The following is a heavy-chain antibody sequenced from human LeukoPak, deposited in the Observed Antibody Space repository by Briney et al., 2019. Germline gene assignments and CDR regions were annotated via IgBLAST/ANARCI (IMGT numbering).Heavy chain of an antibody. Sequence: GASVKVSCKASGGTFSSYAISWVRQAPRQGLEWMGGIIPIFGTANYAQKFQGRVTITADESTSTAYMELSSLRSEDTAVYYCARGRELHFDYWGQGTLVTVSS. J-gene: IGHJ4*02. CDR1: GGTFSSYA. CDR2: IIPIFGTA. D-gene: IGHD1-26*01. CDR3: ARGRELHFDY. V-gene: IGHV1-69*13.